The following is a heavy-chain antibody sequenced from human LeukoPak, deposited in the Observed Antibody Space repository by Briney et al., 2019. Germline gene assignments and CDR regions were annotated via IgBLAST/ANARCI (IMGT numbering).Heavy chain of an antibody. CDR3: ARGPPNWGYDY. Sequence: ASVKVSCRASGYTFTSYDFNWVRQATGQRPEWMGWMSPNSGDTGYAQQFQDRVTMTRNTSISTAYMELSSLRSDDTAVYYCARGPPNWGYDYWGPGTLVTVSS. D-gene: IGHD7-27*01. J-gene: IGHJ4*02. CDR1: GYTFTSYD. CDR2: MSPNSGDT. V-gene: IGHV1-8*01.